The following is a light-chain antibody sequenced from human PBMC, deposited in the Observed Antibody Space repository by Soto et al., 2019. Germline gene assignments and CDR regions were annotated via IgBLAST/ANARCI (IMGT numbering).Light chain of an antibody. V-gene: IGKV1-39*01. J-gene: IGKJ4*01. CDR1: QSISTY. CDR2: AAS. CDR3: QQSYSTPPT. Sequence: IQMSQAPTSPSLFLVNRITNTFLASQSISTYLNWYQQKPWKAPELMIFAASSLQSGVPSRFSGSGSGTDFTLTISSLQPEDFATYYCQQSYSTPPTFGGGTKVDI.